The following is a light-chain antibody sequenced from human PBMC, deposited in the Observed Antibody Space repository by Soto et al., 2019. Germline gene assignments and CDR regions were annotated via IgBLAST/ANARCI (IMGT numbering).Light chain of an antibody. Sequence: AIQLTQSPSSLSASVGDTVTITCRASQGIGNNLGWYQQKSGKAPKLLIYAASNLQSAVPSRFSGSGSGTDFTLTIRGMQTQDVANYYCLQDNNYPLTVGGGTKVDI. J-gene: IGKJ4*01. CDR1: QGIGNN. CDR2: AAS. V-gene: IGKV1-6*01. CDR3: LQDNNYPLT.